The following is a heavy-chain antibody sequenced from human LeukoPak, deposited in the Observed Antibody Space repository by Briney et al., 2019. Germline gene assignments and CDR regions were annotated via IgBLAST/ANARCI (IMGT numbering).Heavy chain of an antibody. CDR2: VYYSGST. CDR1: GGSISSYY. J-gene: IGHJ4*02. Sequence: SETLSLTCTVSGGSISSYYWSWIRQPPGKGLEWSGYVYYSGSTNYNPSLKSRVTISVDTSKNQFSLKLTSVTAADTAVYYCARGDSGSFSQFDCWGQGTLVTVSS. V-gene: IGHV4-59*01. CDR3: ARGDSGSFSQFDC. D-gene: IGHD1-26*01.